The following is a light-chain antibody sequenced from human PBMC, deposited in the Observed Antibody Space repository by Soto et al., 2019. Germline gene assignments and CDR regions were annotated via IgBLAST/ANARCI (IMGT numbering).Light chain of an antibody. CDR2: RNN. J-gene: IGLJ2*01. Sequence: QSVLTQPPSASGTPGQRVTISCSGNTSNLEDNHVYWYRRLPGTAPRLLLYRNNQRPSGVPDRFSGSKSDTSASLAISGLRSEDEADYFCAAWDDSLSVVVVGGGTKLTVL. CDR3: AAWDDSLSVVV. CDR1: TSNLEDNH. V-gene: IGLV1-47*01.